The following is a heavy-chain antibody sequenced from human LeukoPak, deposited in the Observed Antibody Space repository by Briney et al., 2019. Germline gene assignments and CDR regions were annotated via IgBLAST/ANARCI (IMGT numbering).Heavy chain of an antibody. CDR1: GFTFSSYS. CDR2: ISSSSSYI. CDR3: ARDISRYDSD. V-gene: IGHV3-21*01. Sequence: GGSLRLSCAASGFTFSSYSMNWVRQAPGKGLEWVSSISSSSSYIYYADSVKGRFTVSRDNAKNSLYLQMNSLRAEDTAVYYCARDISRYDSDWGQGTLVTVSS. D-gene: IGHD5-12*01. J-gene: IGHJ4*02.